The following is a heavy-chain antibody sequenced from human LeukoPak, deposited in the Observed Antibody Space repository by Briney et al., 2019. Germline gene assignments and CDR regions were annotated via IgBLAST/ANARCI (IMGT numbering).Heavy chain of an antibody. CDR1: GFTFSSHW. V-gene: IGHV3-74*01. CDR2: INSDGSST. CDR3: ARGDSSSWYLDY. Sequence: GGSLRLSCAASGFTFSSHWMHWVRQAPGKGLVWVSRINSDGSSTSYADSVKGRFTISRDNAKNTLYLQMISLRGEDTAVYYCARGDSSSWYLDYWGQGALVTVSS. D-gene: IGHD6-13*01. J-gene: IGHJ4*02.